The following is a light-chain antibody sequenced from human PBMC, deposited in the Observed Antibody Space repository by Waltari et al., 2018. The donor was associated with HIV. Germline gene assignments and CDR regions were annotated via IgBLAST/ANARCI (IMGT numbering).Light chain of an antibody. J-gene: IGKJ1*01. CDR2: GAS. CDR1: QSVSSN. V-gene: IGKV3-15*01. Sequence: EIGMTQSPATLSVSPGERAPLSCRASQSVSSNLAWYQQKPGQAPRLLVYGASTRATGIPARFSGSGSGTEFTLTISSLQSEDFAVYYCQQYNNWHPWTFGQGTKVEIK. CDR3: QQYNNWHPWT.